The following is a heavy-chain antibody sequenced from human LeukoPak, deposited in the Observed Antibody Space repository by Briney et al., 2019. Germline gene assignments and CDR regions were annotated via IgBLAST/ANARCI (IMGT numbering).Heavy chain of an antibody. CDR2: ISSSSSYI. J-gene: IGHJ4*02. V-gene: IGHV3-21*01. D-gene: IGHD6-6*01. Sequence: PGGSLRLSCAASGFTVSSNYMNWVRQAPGKGLEWVSSISSSSSYIYYADSVKGRFTISRDNAKNSLYLQMNSLRAEDTAVYYCARGVYSSSSAIDYWGQGTLVTVSS. CDR1: GFTVSSNY. CDR3: ARGVYSSSSAIDY.